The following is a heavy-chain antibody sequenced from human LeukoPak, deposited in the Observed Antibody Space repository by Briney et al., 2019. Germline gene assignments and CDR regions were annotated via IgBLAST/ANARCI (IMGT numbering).Heavy chain of an antibody. CDR1: GFTFSSYS. Sequence: GGSLRLSCAASGFTFSSYSMNWVRQAPGKGLEWVSYISSGSSTIYYADSVKGRFTISRDNAKNSLYPQMNSLRAEDTAVYYCARSMVRGVISDWGQGTLVTVSS. CDR3: ARSMVRGVISD. D-gene: IGHD3-10*01. J-gene: IGHJ4*02. CDR2: ISSGSSTI. V-gene: IGHV3-48*01.